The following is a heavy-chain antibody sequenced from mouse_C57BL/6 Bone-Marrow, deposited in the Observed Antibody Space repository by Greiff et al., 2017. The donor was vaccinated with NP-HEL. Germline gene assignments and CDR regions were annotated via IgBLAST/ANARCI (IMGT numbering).Heavy chain of an antibody. J-gene: IGHJ1*03. CDR1: GYAFSSSW. D-gene: IGHD2-3*01. Sequence: QVQLKQSGPELVKPGASVKISCKASGYAFSSSWMNWVKQRPGKGLEWIGRIYPGDGDTNYNGKFKGKATLTADKSSSTAYMQLSSLTSEDSAVYFCARHEGWLLHWYFDVWGTGTTVTVSS. V-gene: IGHV1-82*01. CDR2: IYPGDGDT. CDR3: ARHEGWLLHWYFDV.